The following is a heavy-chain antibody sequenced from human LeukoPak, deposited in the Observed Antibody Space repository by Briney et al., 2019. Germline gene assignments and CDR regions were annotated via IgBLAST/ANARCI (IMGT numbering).Heavy chain of an antibody. Sequence: GASVKVSCKASGYTFTGYYMHWVRQAPGQGLEWMGWINPNSGGTNYAQKFQGRVTMTRDTSISTAYMELSRLGSDDTAVYYCARVRGYCSGGSCSKRFLAGGYFDYWGQGTLVTVSS. J-gene: IGHJ4*02. CDR2: INPNSGGT. D-gene: IGHD2-15*01. V-gene: IGHV1-2*02. CDR3: ARVRGYCSGGSCSKRFLAGGYFDY. CDR1: GYTFTGYY.